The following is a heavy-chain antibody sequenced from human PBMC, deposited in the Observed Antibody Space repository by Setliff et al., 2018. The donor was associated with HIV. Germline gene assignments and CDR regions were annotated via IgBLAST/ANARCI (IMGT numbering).Heavy chain of an antibody. J-gene: IGHJ6*02. CDR2: IYQTGST. CDR3: ARDVEHMMDV. V-gene: IGHV4-59*11. Sequence: ASETLSLTCTVSGGSISSHYWSWIRQPPGKGLEWIGSIYQTGSTNYNPSPESRVTISVDTSRNQFSLKLKSVTAADTAVYYCARDVEHMMDVWGQGTTVTVSS. CDR1: GGSISSHY.